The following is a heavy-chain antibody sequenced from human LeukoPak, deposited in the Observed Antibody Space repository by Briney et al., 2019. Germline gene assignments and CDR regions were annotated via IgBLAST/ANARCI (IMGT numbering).Heavy chain of an antibody. V-gene: IGHV3-23*01. CDR3: AKDPPGSGAYWYVDL. Sequence: GGSLRRSCAASGFTFSNYAMTWVRRAPGKWLEWVSAMSGSGGNTYYADSVKGRFTISSDNSRTTLYLQMNNTRSEDTAAYYSAKDPPGSGAYWYVDLWGRGTLVTVSS. J-gene: IGHJ2*01. CDR2: MSGSGGNT. CDR1: GFTFSNYA. D-gene: IGHD3-10*01.